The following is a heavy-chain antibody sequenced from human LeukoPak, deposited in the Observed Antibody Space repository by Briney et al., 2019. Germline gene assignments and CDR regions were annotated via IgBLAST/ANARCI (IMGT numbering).Heavy chain of an antibody. CDR1: GFTVSSNY. CDR3: ASAIYGDYAGAFDI. V-gene: IGHV3-53*01. D-gene: IGHD4-17*01. J-gene: IGHJ3*02. Sequence: GGSLRLSCAASGFTVSSNYMSWVRQAPGKGLEWVSVIYSGGSTYYADSVKGRFTISRDNSKNTLYLQMNSLRAEDTAVYYCASAIYGDYAGAFDIWGQGTMVTVSS. CDR2: IYSGGST.